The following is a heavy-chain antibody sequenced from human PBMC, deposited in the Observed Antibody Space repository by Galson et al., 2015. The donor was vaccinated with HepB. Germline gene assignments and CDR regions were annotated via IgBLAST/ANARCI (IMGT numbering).Heavy chain of an antibody. CDR3: ARDQGWVVREPYTNAFDI. CDR1: GYTFTSYA. V-gene: IGHV1-3*01. J-gene: IGHJ3*02. Sequence: SVKVSCKASGYTFTSYAMHWVRQAPGQRLEWMGWINAGNGNTKYSQKIQGRVTITRDTSASTAYMELSSLRSEDTAVYYCARDQGWVVREPYTNAFDIWGQGTMVTVSS. D-gene: IGHD3-10*01. CDR2: INAGNGNT.